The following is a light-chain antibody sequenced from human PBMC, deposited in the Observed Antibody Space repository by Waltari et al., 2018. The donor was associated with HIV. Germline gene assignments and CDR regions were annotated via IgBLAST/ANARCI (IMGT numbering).Light chain of an antibody. CDR2: SHN. V-gene: IGLV1-44*01. Sequence: QSLLTQPPSASGTPGQRVNISCSGSSSNIGSNIVNWYQQFPGTAPKFRISSHNQRPSGVPDRFSGSKSGTSASLAISGLQSEDEADYYCATWDDSLSGWVFGGGTKLTVL. CDR1: SSNIGSNI. CDR3: ATWDDSLSGWV. J-gene: IGLJ3*02.